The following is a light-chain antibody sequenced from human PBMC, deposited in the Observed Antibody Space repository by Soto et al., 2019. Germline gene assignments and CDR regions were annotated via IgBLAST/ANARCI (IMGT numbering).Light chain of an antibody. Sequence: EIVMTQSPATLSVSPGERVTLSCRASESVYSYLAWYQQKPGQPPRLLIYGASTRATGIPARFSGSGSGTEFSLTISSLQSEDFAVYYCQKYNNWPLTFGGGTKVEI. CDR1: ESVYSY. J-gene: IGKJ4*01. V-gene: IGKV3-15*01. CDR3: QKYNNWPLT. CDR2: GAS.